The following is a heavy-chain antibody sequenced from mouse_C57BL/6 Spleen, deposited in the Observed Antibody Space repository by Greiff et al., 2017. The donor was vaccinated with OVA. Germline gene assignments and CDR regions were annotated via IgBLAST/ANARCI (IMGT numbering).Heavy chain of an antibody. CDR1: GFTFSSYA. V-gene: IGHV5-4*01. J-gene: IGHJ4*01. D-gene: IGHD1-1*01. CDR2: ISAGGSYT. CDR3: ARDTGYYGSSYGAMDY. Sequence: EVKLVESGGGLVKPGGSLKLSCAASGFTFSSYAMSWVRQTPEKRLEWVATISAGGSYTYYPDNVKGRFPISRDNAKNNLYLQMSHLKSEDTAMYYCARDTGYYGSSYGAMDYWGQGTSVTVSS.